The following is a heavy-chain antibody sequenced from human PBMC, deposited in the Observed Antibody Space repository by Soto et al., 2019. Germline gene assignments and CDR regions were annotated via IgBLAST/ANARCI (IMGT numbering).Heavy chain of an antibody. Sequence: ASVKVSCKASGYTFTSYNINWVRQATGQGLEWMGWMNPNSGNTGYAQKFQGRVTMTRNTSISTAYMELSSLKSEDTAVYYCATYYDFWSGYSPFDYWGQGTLVTVSS. V-gene: IGHV1-8*01. J-gene: IGHJ4*02. CDR3: ATYYDFWSGYSPFDY. D-gene: IGHD3-3*01. CDR2: MNPNSGNT. CDR1: GYTFTSYN.